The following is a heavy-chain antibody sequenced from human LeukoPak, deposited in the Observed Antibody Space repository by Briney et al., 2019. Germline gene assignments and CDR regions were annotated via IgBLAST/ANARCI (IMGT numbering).Heavy chain of an antibody. Sequence: ASVKVSCKASGGTFSSYAISWVRQAPGQGLEWMGGIIPIFGTANYAQKFQGRVTITADESTSTAYMELSSLRSEDTAVYYCARSSSSSDYYYYYGMDVWGQGTTVTVSS. D-gene: IGHD6-6*01. CDR3: ARSSSSSDYYYYYGMDV. V-gene: IGHV1-69*13. J-gene: IGHJ6*02. CDR1: GGTFSSYA. CDR2: IIPIFGTA.